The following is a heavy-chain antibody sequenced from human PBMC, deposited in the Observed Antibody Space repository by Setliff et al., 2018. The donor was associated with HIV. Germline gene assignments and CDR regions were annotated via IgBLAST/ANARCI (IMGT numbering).Heavy chain of an antibody. CDR1: GYTFTAYY. J-gene: IGHJ4*02. CDR3: ARGPNYYDRGSYYNFDY. D-gene: IGHD3-22*01. Sequence: GASVKVSCKASGYTFTAYYLHWVRQAPGQGLEWMGWINPNSGGTDYAQKFRGRVTMTGDTSISTAYMGLSRLTSDDTAVYYCARGPNYYDRGSYYNFDYWGEGTLVTVSS. CDR2: INPNSGGT. V-gene: IGHV1-2*02.